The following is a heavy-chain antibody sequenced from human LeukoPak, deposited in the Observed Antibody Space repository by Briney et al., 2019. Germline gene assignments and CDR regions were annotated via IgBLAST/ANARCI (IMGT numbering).Heavy chain of an antibody. CDR2: IRSDGSNK. CDR1: GFSFSTYG. D-gene: IGHD6-19*01. V-gene: IGHV3-30*02. J-gene: IGHJ4*02. Sequence: GGSLRLSCAASGFSFSTYGMHWVRQAPGQGLEWVAFIRSDGSNKYYTESVKGRFTISRDNSMDTLYVQMNSLRTEDTAVYFCAKDRVAVGIDYWGQGTLVTVSS. CDR3: AKDRVAVGIDY.